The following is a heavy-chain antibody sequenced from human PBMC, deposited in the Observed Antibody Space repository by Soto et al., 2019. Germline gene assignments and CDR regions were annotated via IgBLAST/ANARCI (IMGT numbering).Heavy chain of an antibody. CDR1: GFTFSSYG. V-gene: IGHV3-30*18. CDR3: AKDFRPLGGRAFDY. D-gene: IGHD3-10*01. CDR2: ISYDGSNK. Sequence: QVQLVESGGGVVQPGRALRLSCAASGFTFSSYGRHWVRQAPGKGRGWVAVISYDGSNKYYADSVKGRFTISRDNSKNTLYLQMNSLRAEDTAVYYCAKDFRPLGGRAFDYWGQGTLVTGSS. J-gene: IGHJ4*02.